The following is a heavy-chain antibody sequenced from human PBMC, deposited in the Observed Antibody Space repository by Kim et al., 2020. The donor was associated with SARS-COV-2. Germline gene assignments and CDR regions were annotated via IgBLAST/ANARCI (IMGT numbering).Heavy chain of an antibody. J-gene: IGHJ3*02. V-gene: IGHV4-39*07. D-gene: IGHD3-22*01. CDR1: GGSISSSSYY. CDR2: IYYSGST. Sequence: SETLSLTCTVSGGSISSSSYYWGWIRQPPGKGLEWIGSIYYSGSTYYNPSLKSRVTISVDTSKNQFSLKLSSVTAADTAVYYCARVTMIVVPIRGRAFDIWGQGTMVTVSS. CDR3: ARVTMIVVPIRGRAFDI.